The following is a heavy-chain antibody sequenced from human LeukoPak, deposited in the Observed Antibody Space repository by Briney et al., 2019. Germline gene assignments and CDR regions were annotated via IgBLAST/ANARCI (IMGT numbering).Heavy chain of an antibody. Sequence: GGSLRHSCAASGFTLSSNYMSWVRPAPGKGLEWVSDIYRGGSTYYADSVKGRCPISRDNSKNTLYLQRNSLRAEDTAVYYCARGAPLSGYDSSGYYYNYYYYYMDVWGKGTTVTVSS. V-gene: IGHV3-66*02. D-gene: IGHD3-22*01. J-gene: IGHJ6*03. CDR2: IYRGGST. CDR3: ARGAPLSGYDSSGYYYNYYYYYMDV. CDR1: GFTLSSNY.